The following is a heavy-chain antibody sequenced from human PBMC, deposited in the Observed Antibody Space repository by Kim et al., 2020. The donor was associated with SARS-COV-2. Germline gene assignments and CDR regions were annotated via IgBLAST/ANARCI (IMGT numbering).Heavy chain of an antibody. J-gene: IGHJ6*01. CDR3: AKEPHNGYSDMNV. CDR1: GFSFGNNG. Sequence: GGSLRLSCAASGFSFGNNGMHWVRQAPGKGLEWVSGINWNRRNKSYAESVKGRFTISRDNARNSLFLQMDRLRVEDTALYFCAKEPHNGYSDMNVCGRETTV. CDR2: INWNRRNK. D-gene: IGHD1-1*01. V-gene: IGHV3-9*01.